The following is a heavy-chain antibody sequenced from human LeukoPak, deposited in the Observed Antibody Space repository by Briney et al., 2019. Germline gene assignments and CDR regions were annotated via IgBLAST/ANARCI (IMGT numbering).Heavy chain of an antibody. D-gene: IGHD6-13*01. CDR2: IYYSGST. V-gene: IGHV4-59*08. Sequence: PSETLSLTCTVSGGSISSYYWSWIRQPPGKRLEWVGYIYYSGSTNCNPSLKSRVTISVDTSKNQFSLKLSSVTAADTAVYYCARRYSSSWTFDYWGRGTLVTVSS. CDR3: ARRYSSSWTFDY. CDR1: GGSISSYY. J-gene: IGHJ4*02.